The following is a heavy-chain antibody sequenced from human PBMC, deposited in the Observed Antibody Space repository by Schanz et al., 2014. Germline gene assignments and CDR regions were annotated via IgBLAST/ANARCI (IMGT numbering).Heavy chain of an antibody. CDR3: ATENWWTVEK. V-gene: IGHV3-9*01. CDR2: ISWNSGSV. Sequence: EVQLVESGGGLVQPGRSLRLSCAASGFTFDNYAMHWVRQAPGKGLEWVSSISWNSGSVAYADSVEGRFTISRDNAKKSLDLHMNSLTAEDTAVYYCATENWWTVEKWGQGTLVTVSS. CDR1: GFTFDNYA. J-gene: IGHJ4*02. D-gene: IGHD2-15*01.